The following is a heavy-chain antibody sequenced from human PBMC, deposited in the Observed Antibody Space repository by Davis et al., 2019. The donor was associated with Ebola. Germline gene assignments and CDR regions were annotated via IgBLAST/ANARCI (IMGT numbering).Heavy chain of an antibody. Sequence: PSETLSLTCTVSGGSVSSGSYYWSWIRQPPGKGLDLIGYIDYSGSTNYNPSLKSRVTISVDTSKNQFSLKLSSVTAADTAVYYCARARTMTSYYYYGMDVWGKGTTVTVSS. CDR2: IDYSGST. J-gene: IGHJ6*04. CDR3: ARARTMTSYYYYGMDV. V-gene: IGHV4-61*01. CDR1: GGSVSSGSYY.